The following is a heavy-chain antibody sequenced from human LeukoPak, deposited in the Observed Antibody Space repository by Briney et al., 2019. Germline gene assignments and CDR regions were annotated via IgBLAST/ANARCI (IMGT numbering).Heavy chain of an antibody. D-gene: IGHD3-10*01. Sequence: GGSLRLSCAASGFTFSHAWMSWVRQAPGKGLEWVSGISGSGGSTYYADSVEGRFTISRDNSKNTLYLHMNSLRTEDTAVYYCAKGYYYGSGTKKALDYWGQGSLVTVSS. CDR2: ISGSGGST. V-gene: IGHV3-23*01. CDR1: GFTFSHAW. J-gene: IGHJ4*02. CDR3: AKGYYYGSGTKKALDY.